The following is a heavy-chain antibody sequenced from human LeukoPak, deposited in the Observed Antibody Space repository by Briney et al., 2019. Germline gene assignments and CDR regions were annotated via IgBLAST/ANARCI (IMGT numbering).Heavy chain of an antibody. V-gene: IGHV4-34*01. CDR2: INHSGST. D-gene: IGHD6-13*01. Sequence: SETLSLTCAVYGGSFSGYYWNWIRQPPEKGLEWIGEINHSGSTNYNPSLKSRVTISVDTSKNQFSLKLSSVTAADTALYYCARGLISSSWRNNWFDPWGQGTLVTVPS. CDR1: GGSFSGYY. J-gene: IGHJ5*02. CDR3: ARGLISSSWRNNWFDP.